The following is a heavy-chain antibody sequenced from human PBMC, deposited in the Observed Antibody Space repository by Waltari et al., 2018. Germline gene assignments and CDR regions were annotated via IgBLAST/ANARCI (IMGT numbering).Heavy chain of an antibody. J-gene: IGHJ5*02. CDR2: IYYSGST. CDR3: AREEGGVIITGWFDP. D-gene: IGHD3-10*01. V-gene: IGHV4-59*11. Sequence: QVQLQESGPGLVKPSETLSLTCTVSGGSISSHYWRWIRQPPGKGLEWIGYIYYSGSTNYNPSLKSRVTISVDTSKNQFSLKLSSVTAADTAVYYCAREEGGVIITGWFDPWGQGTLVTVSS. CDR1: GGSISSHY.